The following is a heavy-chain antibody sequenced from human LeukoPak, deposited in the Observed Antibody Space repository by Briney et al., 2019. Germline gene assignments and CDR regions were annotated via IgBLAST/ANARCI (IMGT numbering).Heavy chain of an antibody. V-gene: IGHV4-39*07. J-gene: IGHJ6*02. Sequence: PSETLSLTCTVSGGSISSSSYYWGWIRQPPGKGLEWIGSIYYSGSTNYNPSLKSRVTISVDKSKNQFSLKLSSVTAADTAVYYCARDGPVDIVPYYYGMDVWGQGTTVTVSS. D-gene: IGHD5-12*01. CDR1: GGSISSSSYY. CDR2: IYYSGST. CDR3: ARDGPVDIVPYYYGMDV.